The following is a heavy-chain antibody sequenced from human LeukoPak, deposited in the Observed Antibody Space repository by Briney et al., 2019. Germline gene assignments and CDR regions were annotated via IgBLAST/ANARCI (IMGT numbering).Heavy chain of an antibody. J-gene: IGHJ3*02. V-gene: IGHV3-74*01. CDR2: INGDGSSI. Sequence: GGSLRLSCAASGFTFRSYWMHWVRQAPGKGLVWVSHINGDGSSIGYADSVKGRFTVSRDNAKNTMYLEMNSLRAEDTAVFSCARGGPRSYDAFDIWGQGTMVTVSS. CDR1: GFTFRSYW. CDR3: ARGGPRSYDAFDI.